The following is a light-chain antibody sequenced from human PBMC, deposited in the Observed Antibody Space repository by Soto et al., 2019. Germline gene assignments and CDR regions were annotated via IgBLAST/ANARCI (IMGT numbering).Light chain of an antibody. Sequence: EIVLTQSPAPLSLSPGDTATLSCRASQNINNYLAWYQQKPGQAPRLLIYDASNRATGIPQRFSGRGSGTDFTLTIRSLEPEDFAVYYCQQRTDWPPLTFGGGTNVEVK. V-gene: IGKV3-11*01. CDR2: DAS. CDR1: QNINNY. CDR3: QQRTDWPPLT. J-gene: IGKJ4*02.